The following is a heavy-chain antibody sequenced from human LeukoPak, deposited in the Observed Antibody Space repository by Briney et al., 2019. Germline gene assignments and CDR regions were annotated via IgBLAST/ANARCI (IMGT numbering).Heavy chain of an antibody. CDR1: GGTFSSYA. Sequence: ASVKVSCKASGGTFSSYAISWVRQAPGQGLEWMGGIIPIFGTANYAQKFQGRVTITTDESTRTAYMELSSLRSEDTAVYYCARGLIGELLDWGQGTLVTVSS. J-gene: IGHJ4*02. CDR3: ARGLIGELLD. CDR2: IIPIFGTA. D-gene: IGHD3-10*01. V-gene: IGHV1-69*05.